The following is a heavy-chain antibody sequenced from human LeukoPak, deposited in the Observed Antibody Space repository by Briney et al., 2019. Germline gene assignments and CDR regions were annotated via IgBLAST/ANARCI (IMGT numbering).Heavy chain of an antibody. CDR3: ARGLIPPFDY. V-gene: IGHV1-18*01. D-gene: IGHD3-10*01. J-gene: IGHJ4*02. CDR2: ISAYNGDT. Sequence: ASVKVSCKASGYTFTSYGISWVRQAPGQGLEWMGWISAYNGDTNYPQKLQGRVTMTTDTSASTAYMELRSLRSDDTAMYYCARGLIPPFDYWGQGTLVTVSS. CDR1: GYTFTSYG.